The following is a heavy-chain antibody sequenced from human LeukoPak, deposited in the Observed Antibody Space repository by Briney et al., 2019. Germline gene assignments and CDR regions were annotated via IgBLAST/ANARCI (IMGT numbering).Heavy chain of an antibody. CDR1: GGSISSYY. CDR2: IYYSGST. J-gene: IGHJ3*02. Sequence: PSETLSLTCTVSGGSISSYYWSWIRQPPGKGLEWIGYIYYSGSTNYNPSLKSRVTISVDTSKNQFSLKLSSVTAAETAVYYCARVVRHGYRSGWLAAFDIWGQGTMVTVSS. V-gene: IGHV4-59*01. D-gene: IGHD6-19*01. CDR3: ARVVRHGYRSGWLAAFDI.